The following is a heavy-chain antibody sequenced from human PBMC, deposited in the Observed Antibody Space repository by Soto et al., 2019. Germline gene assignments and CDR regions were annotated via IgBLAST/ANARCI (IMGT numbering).Heavy chain of an antibody. Sequence: EAQLLESGGGLVQPGGSLRLSCAASGFTFTTYAVSWVRQPPGQGLECVSAINGAGETTYYADSVKGRFTISRDSSRTALYLQMNSLGAEDTAVYYCATDGPRGGRDCSGGACYLHYWGRGTLVTVSS. CDR2: INGAGETT. V-gene: IGHV3-23*01. D-gene: IGHD2-15*01. J-gene: IGHJ4*02. CDR3: ATDGPRGGRDCSGGACYLHY. CDR1: GFTFTTYA.